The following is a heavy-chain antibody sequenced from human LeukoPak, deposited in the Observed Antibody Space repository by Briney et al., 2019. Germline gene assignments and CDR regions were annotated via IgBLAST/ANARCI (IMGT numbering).Heavy chain of an antibody. D-gene: IGHD6-13*01. CDR2: IRSKAYGGTT. Sequence: GGSLRLSCTASGFTFGDYAMSWFRQAPGKGLEWVGFIRSKAYGGTTEYAASVKGRFTISRDDSKSIAYLQMNSLKTEDTAVYYCTRDSSSWLYYFDCWGQGTLVTVSS. CDR3: TRDSSSWLYYFDC. J-gene: IGHJ4*02. CDR1: GFTFGDYA. V-gene: IGHV3-49*03.